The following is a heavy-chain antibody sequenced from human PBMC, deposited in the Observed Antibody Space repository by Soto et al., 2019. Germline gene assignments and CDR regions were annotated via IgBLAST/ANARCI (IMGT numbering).Heavy chain of an antibody. CDR1: GGTFSSYA. V-gene: IGHV1-69*12. D-gene: IGHD1-7*01. J-gene: IGHJ2*01. Sequence: QVQLVQSGAEVKKPGSSVKVSCKASGGTFSSYAISWVRQAPGQGLEWMGGIIPIFGTANYAQKFQGRVTVTADESTSTAYMELSSLRAEDTAVYYCASITGTTGSHNWYFDLWGRGTLVTVSS. CDR2: IIPIFGTA. CDR3: ASITGTTGSHNWYFDL.